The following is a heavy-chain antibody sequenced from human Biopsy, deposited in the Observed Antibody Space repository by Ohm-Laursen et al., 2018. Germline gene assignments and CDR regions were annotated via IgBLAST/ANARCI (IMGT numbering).Heavy chain of an antibody. J-gene: IGHJ4*02. CDR1: GYTLNDLS. Sequence: GASVKVSCKVSGYTLNDLSIHWVRQVPGKGLEWMGGFAPENGKTVYAQNFQARVSLTEDTSTDTAYMELRSLRSEDTAVYYCAADINVWNVNYWGQGTQVTVSS. D-gene: IGHD1-1*01. CDR2: FAPENGKT. V-gene: IGHV1-24*01. CDR3: AADINVWNVNY.